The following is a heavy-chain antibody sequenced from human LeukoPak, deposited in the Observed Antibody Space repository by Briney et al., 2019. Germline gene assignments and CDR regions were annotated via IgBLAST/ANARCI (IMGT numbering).Heavy chain of an antibody. Sequence: ASVKVSCKASGYTFTAYYMHWVRQAPGQGLEWMGWINPNNGGTNYAQKFQGRFTMTRDTSTGTAYMELSGLRSDDTAVYYCAADRLSRADYMDFWGKGTTVTVSS. CDR2: INPNNGGT. CDR3: AADRLSRADYMDF. CDR1: GYTFTAYY. J-gene: IGHJ6*03. V-gene: IGHV1-2*02. D-gene: IGHD6-6*01.